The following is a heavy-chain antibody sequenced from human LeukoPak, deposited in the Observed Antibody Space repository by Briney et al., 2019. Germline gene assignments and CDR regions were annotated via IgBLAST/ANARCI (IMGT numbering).Heavy chain of an antibody. J-gene: IGHJ1*01. D-gene: IGHD3-22*01. CDR1: GDSVSRSDSY. V-gene: IGHV4-39*01. CDR3: ARRRYYDSSGYLE. Sequence: SETLSLTCTIFGDSVSRSDSYWDWIRQPPGKGLEWIGTIYYSGRTYYSPSLKSRVTLSVDMSNNQFSLTLSSVTAADAALYFCARRRYYDSSGYLEWGQGTLVTVSS. CDR2: IYYSGRT.